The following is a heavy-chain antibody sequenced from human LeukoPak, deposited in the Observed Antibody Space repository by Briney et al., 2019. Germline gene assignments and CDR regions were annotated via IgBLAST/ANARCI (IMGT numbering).Heavy chain of an antibody. D-gene: IGHD2-2*01. J-gene: IGHJ4*02. Sequence: GGSLRLSCAASGFTFSSYGMHWVCQAPGKGLEWVAFIRYDGSNKYYADSVKGRFTISRDNSKNTLYLQMNSLRAEDTAVYYCAKESIVVVPAAPQFDYWGQGTLVTVSS. V-gene: IGHV3-30*02. CDR1: GFTFSSYG. CDR2: IRYDGSNK. CDR3: AKESIVVVPAAPQFDY.